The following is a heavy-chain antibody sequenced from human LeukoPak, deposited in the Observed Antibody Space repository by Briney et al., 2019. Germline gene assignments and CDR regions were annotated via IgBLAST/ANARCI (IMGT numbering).Heavy chain of an antibody. D-gene: IGHD2/OR15-2a*01. V-gene: IGHV3-23*01. CDR2: ISNSGGSV. Sequence: PGGSLRLSCAASGFTFTTYGMSWVRQAPGTGLEWVSSISNSGGSVYYADSEKGRFTISRDNSRNTVYLQMNTLRAEDTALYYCATLCNSRSEIDYWGQGTLVTVSS. CDR3: ATLCNSRSEIDY. J-gene: IGHJ4*02. CDR1: GFTFTTYG.